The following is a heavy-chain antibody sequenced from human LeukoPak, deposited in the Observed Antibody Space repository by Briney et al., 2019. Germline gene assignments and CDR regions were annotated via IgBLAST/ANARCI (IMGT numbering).Heavy chain of an antibody. CDR2: IHDTGRT. Sequence: SETLSLTCSVSGAFLSSYFWSWIRQPPGKGLEFIGFIHDTGRTMYIPSLQSRLSISLDMSKNQFSLKLLSVTAADTAVYYCARGGSGYYYYYMDVWGKGTTVTISS. CDR1: GAFLSSYF. V-gene: IGHV4-59*01. D-gene: IGHD3-10*01. J-gene: IGHJ6*03. CDR3: ARGGSGYYYYYMDV.